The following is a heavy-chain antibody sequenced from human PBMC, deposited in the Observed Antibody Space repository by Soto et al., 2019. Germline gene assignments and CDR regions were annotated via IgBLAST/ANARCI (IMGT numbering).Heavy chain of an antibody. CDR1: GGSISSYY. CDR2: IYYSGST. J-gene: IGHJ4*02. V-gene: IGHV4-59*01. CDR3: GRFRCGGGCYYDY. Sequence: QVQLQESGPGLVKPSETLSLTCTVSGGSISSYYWSWIRQPPGKGLEWIGYIYYSGSTNYNPSLKCGVTIAVDTSMDQFSLKPSSVTAAATVVYYWGRFRCGGGCYYDYWGQGTLVTVSS. D-gene: IGHD2-21*02.